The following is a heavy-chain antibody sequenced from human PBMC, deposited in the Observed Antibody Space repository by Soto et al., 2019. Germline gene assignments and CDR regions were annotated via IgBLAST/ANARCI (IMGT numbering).Heavy chain of an antibody. V-gene: IGHV1-8*01. J-gene: IGHJ5*01. D-gene: IGHD5-18*01. CDR3: ASDRGYSYENLLDS. CDR2: MNPNSGNT. Sequence: ASVKVSCKASGYTFTSYDINWVRQATGQGLEWMGWMNPNSGNTGYAQKFQGRVTMTRNTSISTAYMELSSLRAEDTAVYYCASDRGYSYENLLDSSGQGTLVIVSS. CDR1: GYTFTSYD.